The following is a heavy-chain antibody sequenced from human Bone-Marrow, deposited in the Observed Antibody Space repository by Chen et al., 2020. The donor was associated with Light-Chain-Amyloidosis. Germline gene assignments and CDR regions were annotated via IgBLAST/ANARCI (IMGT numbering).Heavy chain of an antibody. CDR1: GFTFNHYS. D-gene: IGHD2-2*01. CDR2: ISSRSIYI. CDR3: ARDEDCTVTGCPRGGDDGFDS. V-gene: IGHV3-21*01. Sequence: EVQLVESGGGLVKPGGSLRLSCAASGFTFNHYSMNWVRQAPGGGLEWVASISSRSIYIFYADSVRGRSTISRDNAKNSLYLQLNSLRAEDTAVYYCARDEDCTVTGCPRGGDDGFDSWGQGTMVTVSS. J-gene: IGHJ3*01.